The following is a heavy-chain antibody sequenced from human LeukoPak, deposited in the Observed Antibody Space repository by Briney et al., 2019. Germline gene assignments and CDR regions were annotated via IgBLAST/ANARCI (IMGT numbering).Heavy chain of an antibody. D-gene: IGHD2-15*01. CDR1: GFTFSSYA. V-gene: IGHV3-23*01. J-gene: IGHJ4*02. CDR2: ISGGGGST. Sequence: GGSLRLSCAASGFTFSSYAMTWVRQAPGKGLEWVSAISGGGGSTYYADSVKGRFTIPRDNSRNTLYLQMNSLRAEDTAVYYCARRVVYYFDYWGQGTLVTVSS. CDR3: ARRVVYYFDY.